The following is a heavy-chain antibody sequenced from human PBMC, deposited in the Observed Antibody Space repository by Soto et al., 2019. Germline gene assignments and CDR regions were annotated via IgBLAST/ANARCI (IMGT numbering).Heavy chain of an antibody. CDR3: AREGGIVGATAADY. J-gene: IGHJ4*02. CDR1: GGSISSGGYY. CDR2: IYCSGST. D-gene: IGHD1-26*01. Sequence: QVQLQESGPGLVKPSQTLSLTCTVSGGSISSGGYYWSWIRQHPGKGLAWIGYIYCSGSTYYNPFLKSRVTISVDTSKNQFSLKLSSVTAADTAVYYCAREGGIVGATAADYWGQGTLVTVSS. V-gene: IGHV4-31*03.